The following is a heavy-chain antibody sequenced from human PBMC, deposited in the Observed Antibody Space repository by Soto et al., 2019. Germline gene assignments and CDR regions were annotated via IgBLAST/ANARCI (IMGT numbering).Heavy chain of an antibody. CDR2: ISGGGFKK. CDR1: GFIFENFG. V-gene: IGHV3-23*01. Sequence: PVESLRLSGAASGFIFENFGMSWVRQAPGKGLEWISSISGGGFKKYYADSVKGRFTISRDNSKSTVYLELNNLSAEDTAVYHCAKNQGVELVPLATVDWFDPWGQGSVVTVSS. J-gene: IGHJ5*02. CDR3: AKNQGVELVPLATVDWFDP. D-gene: IGHD1-26*01.